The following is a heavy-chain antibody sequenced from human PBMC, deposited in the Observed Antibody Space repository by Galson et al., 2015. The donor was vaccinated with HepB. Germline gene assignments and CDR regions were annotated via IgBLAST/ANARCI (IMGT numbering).Heavy chain of an antibody. J-gene: IGHJ4*02. V-gene: IGHV3-23*01. D-gene: IGHD2-2*02. CDR1: GFTFSSYA. CDR3: AKDYRDRYCSSTSCYTPDY. CDR2: ISGSGGST. Sequence: SLRLSCAASGFTFSSYAMSWVRQAPGKGLEWVSAISGSGGSTYYADSVKGRFTISRDNSKNTLYLQMNSLRAEDTAVYYCAKDYRDRYCSSTSCYTPDYWGQGTLVTVSS.